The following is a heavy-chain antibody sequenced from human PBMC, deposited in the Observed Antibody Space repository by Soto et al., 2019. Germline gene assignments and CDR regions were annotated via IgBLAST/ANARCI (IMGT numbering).Heavy chain of an antibody. V-gene: IGHV3-30-3*01. CDR3: ARPIPRWSYHYGMDV. D-gene: IGHD2-15*01. CDR2: ISFDGANE. J-gene: IGHJ6*02. CDR1: EFTFSSYA. Sequence: QLVESGGRGVQPGRPLRLSCEASEFTFSSYAMHWVRQAPGRGLEWVALISFDGANEYYADSVKGRFIISRDNSKSMVYLQMNSLRPDDTAIYYCARPIPRWSYHYGMDVWGQGTTVTVSS.